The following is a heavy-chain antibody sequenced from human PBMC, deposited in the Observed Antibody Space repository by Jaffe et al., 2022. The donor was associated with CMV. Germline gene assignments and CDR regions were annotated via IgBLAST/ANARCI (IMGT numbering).Heavy chain of an antibody. CDR2: INHSGST. J-gene: IGHJ6*02. CDR3: AKMGGSSSGKVYYYYYGMDV. CDR1: GGSFSGYY. D-gene: IGHD6-6*01. V-gene: IGHV4-34*01. Sequence: QVQLQQWGAGLLKPSETLSLTCAVYGGSFSGYYWSWIRQPPGKGLEWIGEINHSGSTNYNPSLKSRVTISVDTSKNQFSLKLSSVTAADTAVYYCAKMGGSSSGKVYYYYYGMDVWGQGTTVTVSS.